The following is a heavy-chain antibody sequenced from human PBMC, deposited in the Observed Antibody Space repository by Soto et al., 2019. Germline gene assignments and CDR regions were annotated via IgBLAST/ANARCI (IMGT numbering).Heavy chain of an antibody. CDR3: ARHPSPQSLGYCSGGSCYSDWFDP. D-gene: IGHD2-15*01. J-gene: IGHJ5*02. V-gene: IGHV4-39*01. Sequence: SETLSLTCTVSGGSISSSSYYWGWIRQPPGKGLEWIGSIYYSGSTYYNPSLKSRVTISVDTSKNQFSLKLSSVTAADTAVYYCARHPSPQSLGYCSGGSCYSDWFDPWGQGTLVTVS. CDR1: GGSISSSSYY. CDR2: IYYSGST.